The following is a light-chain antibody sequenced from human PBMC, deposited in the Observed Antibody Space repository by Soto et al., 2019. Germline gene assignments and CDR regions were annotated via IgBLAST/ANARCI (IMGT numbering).Light chain of an antibody. V-gene: IGKV1-17*03. Sequence: DIQMTQSPSAMSASVGDRVTITCRASQGITHYLASFQVKPGKVPKRLIYGASSLQRGVPSRFSGSGSGTECTLTLSSRQHEDSAGYYCLQHNRYPLAFGGGTKVEIK. CDR2: GAS. J-gene: IGKJ4*01. CDR3: LQHNRYPLA. CDR1: QGITHY.